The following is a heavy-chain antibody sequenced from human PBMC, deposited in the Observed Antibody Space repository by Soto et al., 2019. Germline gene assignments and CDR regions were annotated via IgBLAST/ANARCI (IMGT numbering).Heavy chain of an antibody. D-gene: IGHD1-20*01. J-gene: IGHJ6*02. CDR3: ARGTNWNNRDYYGGMDD. Sequence: ASVKVSCKASGYTFTGYYMHWVRQAPGQGLEWMGWINPNSGGTNYAQKLQGWVTMTRDTAISTAYMELSRLRSDDTAVYYCARGTNWNNRDYYGGMDDWGQGTTVTVSS. V-gene: IGHV1-2*04. CDR1: GYTFTGYY. CDR2: INPNSGGT.